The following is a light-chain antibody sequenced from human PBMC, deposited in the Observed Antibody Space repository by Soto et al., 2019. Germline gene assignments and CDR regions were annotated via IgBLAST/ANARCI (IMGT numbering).Light chain of an antibody. Sequence: DIQMTQYPSSLSASVGDRVTITCRASQDISVYLAWYQQKPGKVPKHLIYSASTLQSGVPSRFSGSGSGTDFSLTISSLQPEDVATYYCKKFNTAPLTFGQGTRLEIK. V-gene: IGKV1-27*01. CDR1: QDISVY. CDR3: KKFNTAPLT. CDR2: SAS. J-gene: IGKJ5*01.